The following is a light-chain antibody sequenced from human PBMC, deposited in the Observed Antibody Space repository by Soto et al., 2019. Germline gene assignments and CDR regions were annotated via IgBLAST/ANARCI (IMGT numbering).Light chain of an antibody. CDR3: SSYAGSNNLI. CDR2: EVN. J-gene: IGLJ2*01. Sequence: QSALTQPPSASGSPGQSVTISCTGTSSDVGGYNFVSWYQHHPGKAPKLMLYEVNKRPSGVPDRFSGSKSDNTASLTVSGLQAEDGADYYCSSYAGSNNLIFGGGTKLTVL. CDR1: SSDVGGYNF. V-gene: IGLV2-8*01.